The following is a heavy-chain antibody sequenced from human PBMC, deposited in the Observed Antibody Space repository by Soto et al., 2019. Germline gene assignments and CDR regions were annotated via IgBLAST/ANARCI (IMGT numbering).Heavy chain of an antibody. J-gene: IGHJ5*02. V-gene: IGHV4-31*03. CDR1: GGSISSGGYY. D-gene: IGHD6-13*01. CDR2: IYYSGST. CDR3: ARDHARIAAAGNWLDP. Sequence: SETLSLTCTVSGGSISSGGYYWSWIRQHLGKGLEWIGYIYYSGSTYYNPSLKSRVTISVDTSKNQFSLKLSSVTAADTAVYYCARDHARIAAAGNWLDPWGQGTLVTVSS.